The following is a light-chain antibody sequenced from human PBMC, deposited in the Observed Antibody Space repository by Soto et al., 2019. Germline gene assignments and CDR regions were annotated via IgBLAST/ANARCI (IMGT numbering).Light chain of an antibody. CDR3: CSYAGSYSWV. J-gene: IGLJ3*02. V-gene: IGLV2-11*01. CDR1: SSNVGAYNY. Sequence: QSALTQPRSVSGSPGQSVTISCTGTSSNVGAYNYVSWYQHHPGKAPNVMIYDVSERPSGVPDRFSGSKSDNKASLTISGLQAEDEADYYCCSYAGSYSWVFGGGTKVTVL. CDR2: DVS.